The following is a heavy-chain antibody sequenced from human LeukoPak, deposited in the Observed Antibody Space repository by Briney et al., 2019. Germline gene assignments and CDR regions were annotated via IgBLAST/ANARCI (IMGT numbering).Heavy chain of an antibody. CDR1: GGTFSSYA. J-gene: IGHJ6*03. D-gene: IGHD4-11*01. CDR3: ARGYSNWGANYYYYYMDV. Sequence: GASVKVSCKASGGTFSSYAISWVRQAPGQGLEWMGRIIPIFGTANYAQKFQGRVTITTDESTSTAYMELSSLRSEDTAVYYCARGYSNWGANYYYYYMDVWGKGTTVTVSS. V-gene: IGHV1-69*05. CDR2: IIPIFGTA.